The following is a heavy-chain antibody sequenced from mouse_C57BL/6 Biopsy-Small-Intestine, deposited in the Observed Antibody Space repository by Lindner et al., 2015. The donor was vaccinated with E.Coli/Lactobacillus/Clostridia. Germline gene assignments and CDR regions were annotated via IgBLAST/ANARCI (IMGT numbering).Heavy chain of an antibody. V-gene: IGHV1-53*01. D-gene: IGHD2-13*01. J-gene: IGHJ4*01. Sequence: SVKVSCKASGYTFAGYFMQWVRQAPGQGLEWMGWINTNTGGTNYAQKFQGRVTMTRDTSINTAYMELSSLRSDDTAVYFCARDINEVTTIRPYGPSDWGQGTLVTVSS. CDR2: INTNTGGT. CDR3: ARDINEVTTIRPYGPSD. CDR1: GYTFAGYF.